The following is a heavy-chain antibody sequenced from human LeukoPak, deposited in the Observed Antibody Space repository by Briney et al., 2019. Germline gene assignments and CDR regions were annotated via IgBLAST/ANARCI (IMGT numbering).Heavy chain of an antibody. Sequence: GGSLRLSCAASGFTFSSYAMHWVRQAPGKGLEWVAVISYDGSNKYYADSVKGRFTISRDNSKNTLYLQMNSLRAEDTAVYYCARDAFDAFDIWGQGAMVTVSS. CDR1: GFTFSSYA. CDR2: ISYDGSNK. V-gene: IGHV3-30-3*01. J-gene: IGHJ3*02. CDR3: ARDAFDAFDI.